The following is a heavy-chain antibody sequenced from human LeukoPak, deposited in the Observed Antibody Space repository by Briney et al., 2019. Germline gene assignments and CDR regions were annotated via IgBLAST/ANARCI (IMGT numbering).Heavy chain of an antibody. D-gene: IGHD2-21*02. CDR2: ISSSSSYI. V-gene: IGHV3-21*01. CDR1: GFTFSSYS. Sequence: PGGSLRLSCAASGFTFSSYSMNWVRQAPGKGLEWVSSISSSSSYIYYADSVKGRFTISRDNAKNSLYLQMNSLRAEDTAVYYCARASYCGGDCYSDAFDIWGQGTMVTVSS. J-gene: IGHJ3*02. CDR3: ARASYCGGDCYSDAFDI.